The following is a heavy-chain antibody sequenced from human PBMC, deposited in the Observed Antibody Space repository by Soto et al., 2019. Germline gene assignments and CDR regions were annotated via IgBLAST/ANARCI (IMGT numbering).Heavy chain of an antibody. Sequence: EVQLLESGGGLVQPGGSLRLSCAASGFTFSSYAMSWVRQTPGKGLEWVSAISGSGGSTYYADSVKGRFTISRDNSKNTLYLQMNSLRAEDTAVYYCAKGSGFVVATNLDSWGQGTLVTVSS. CDR2: ISGSGGST. V-gene: IGHV3-23*01. D-gene: IGHD1-26*01. CDR1: GFTFSSYA. J-gene: IGHJ4*02. CDR3: AKGSGFVVATNLDS.